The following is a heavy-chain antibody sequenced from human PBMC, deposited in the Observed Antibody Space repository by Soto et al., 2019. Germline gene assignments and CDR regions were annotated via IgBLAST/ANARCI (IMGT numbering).Heavy chain of an antibody. J-gene: IGHJ5*02. CDR1: GLTFSNYA. Sequence: PGGSLRLSCAASGLTFSNYAMIWVRQAPGKGLEWVSTISGSGSGTYYADSVQGRFTISRDNSKNTLYVQMNSLRAEDTAVYYCAKDPAGTGTTFDPWGQGTLVTVSS. V-gene: IGHV3-23*01. D-gene: IGHD1-7*01. CDR3: AKDPAGTGTTFDP. CDR2: ISGSGSGT.